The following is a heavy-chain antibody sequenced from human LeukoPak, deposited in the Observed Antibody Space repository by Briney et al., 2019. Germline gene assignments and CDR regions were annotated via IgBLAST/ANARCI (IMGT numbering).Heavy chain of an antibody. CDR2: VRYDGSNK. CDR3: AKFDGYNPPFDY. V-gene: IGHV3-30*02. CDR1: GFTFSSYG. Sequence: GGSLRLSCAASGFTFSSYGMHWVRQAPGKGLEGVAFVRYDGSNKYYADSVKGRFTISRDNSKNTLYLQMNSLRAEDTAVYYCAKFDGYNPPFDYWGQGTLVTVSS. J-gene: IGHJ4*02. D-gene: IGHD5-24*01.